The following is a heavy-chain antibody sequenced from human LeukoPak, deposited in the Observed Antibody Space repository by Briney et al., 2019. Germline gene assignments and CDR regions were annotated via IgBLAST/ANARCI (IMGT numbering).Heavy chain of an antibody. CDR3: AKDWGLLYDYGDPFDY. CDR2: ITTSDGNT. CDR1: GFTFSSYT. D-gene: IGHD4-17*01. Sequence: GGSLRLSCAASGFTFSSYTMSWVRQAPGKGLEWVSTITTSDGNTYYADSVKGRFTVSRDNSKNTLFLQMNSLRAEDTAVYYCAKDWGLLYDYGDPFDYWGQGTLVTVSS. J-gene: IGHJ4*02. V-gene: IGHV3-23*01.